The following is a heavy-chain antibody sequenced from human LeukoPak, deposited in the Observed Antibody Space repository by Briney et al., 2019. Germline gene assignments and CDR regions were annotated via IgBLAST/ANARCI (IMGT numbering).Heavy chain of an antibody. V-gene: IGHV4-39*07. CDR3: ARTSTYVDTAMGYFDY. J-gene: IGHJ4*02. D-gene: IGHD5-18*01. CDR1: GGSVSSSSYY. CDR2: IYYSGST. Sequence: SETLSLTCTVSGGSVSSSSYYWGWIRQPPGKGLEWIGSIYYSGSTYYNPSLKSRVTMSVDTSKNQFSLKLSSVTAADTAVYYCARTSTYVDTAMGYFDYWGQGTLVTVSS.